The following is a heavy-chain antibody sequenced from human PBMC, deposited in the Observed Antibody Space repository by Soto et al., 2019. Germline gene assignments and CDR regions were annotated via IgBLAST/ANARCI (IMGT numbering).Heavy chain of an antibody. CDR1: GFSFSYYG. CDR3: ARETSTGNYYMDV. D-gene: IGHD2-2*01. CDR2: ISTSRSNI. V-gene: IGHV3-48*01. Sequence: EVQLVESGGGLVQPGGSLRLSCAASGFSFSYYGMNWVRQAPGKGLEWVSYISTSRSNIYYADSVKGRFTISRDNAKNSLSLQMNSLRAADTAVYYCARETSTGNYYMDVWGKGITVTVSS. J-gene: IGHJ6*03.